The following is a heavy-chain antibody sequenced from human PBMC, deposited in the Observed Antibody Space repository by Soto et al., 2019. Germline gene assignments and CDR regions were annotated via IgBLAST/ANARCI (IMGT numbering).Heavy chain of an antibody. V-gene: IGHV3-33*08. D-gene: IGHD1-26*01. CDR2: IRYDGSDE. CDR1: ASIFKGHG. Sequence: QVQLVESGGGVVQPGGSLRLSCAASASIFKGHGMHWVRQVPGKGVEWVAIIRYDGSDEHYGDSVEGRFTISRDNSKNMLYLQMNSLRAEDTAVYYCARDGVGATTFFGFLDYWGQGTLVTVSS. J-gene: IGHJ4*02. CDR3: ARDGVGATTFFGFLDY.